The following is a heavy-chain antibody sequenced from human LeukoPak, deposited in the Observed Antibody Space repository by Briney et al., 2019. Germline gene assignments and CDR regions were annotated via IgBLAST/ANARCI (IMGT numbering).Heavy chain of an antibody. V-gene: IGHV4-59*08. D-gene: IGHD3-9*01. J-gene: IGHJ6*03. CDR2: IYYSGST. Sequence: SETLSLTCTVSGGSISSYYWSWIRQPPGKGLEWIGYIYYSGSTNYNPSLKSRVTISVDTSKNQFSLKLSSVTAADTAVYYCARGLRYFHYYYYMDVWGKGTTVTISS. CDR1: GGSISSYY. CDR3: ARGLRYFHYYYYMDV.